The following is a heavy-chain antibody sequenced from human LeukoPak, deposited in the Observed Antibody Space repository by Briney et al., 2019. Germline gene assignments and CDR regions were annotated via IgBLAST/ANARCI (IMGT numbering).Heavy chain of an antibody. CDR3: ARSHDSSGWKNY. Sequence: GGSLRLSCAASGFTFSSYSMNWVRQAPGKGLEWVSSISSSSSYIYYADSVKGRFTISRDNAKNSLYLQMNSLRAEDTAVYYCARSHDSSGWKNYWGQGTLVTVSP. J-gene: IGHJ4*02. CDR2: ISSSSSYI. V-gene: IGHV3-21*01. D-gene: IGHD6-19*01. CDR1: GFTFSSYS.